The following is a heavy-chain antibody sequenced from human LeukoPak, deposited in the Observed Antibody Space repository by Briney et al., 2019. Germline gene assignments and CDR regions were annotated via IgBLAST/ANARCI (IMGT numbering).Heavy chain of an antibody. V-gene: IGHV3-48*03. CDR1: GFTFSNFE. CDR3: VSDSFDI. Sequence: GGSLRLSCAASGFTFSNFEMTWVRQAPEKGLELVSYISSSGSAIYYADSVKGRFTISRDNAKHSLYLQMNSLRAEDTAVYYCVSDSFDIWGQGTMVTVSS. J-gene: IGHJ3*02. CDR2: ISSSGSAI.